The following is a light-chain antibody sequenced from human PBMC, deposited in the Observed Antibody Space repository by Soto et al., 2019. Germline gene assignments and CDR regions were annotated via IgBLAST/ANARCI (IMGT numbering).Light chain of an antibody. V-gene: IGKV1-9*01. J-gene: IGKJ1*01. CDR2: AAS. Sequence: IQLTQSPSSLSASVGVRVTITCRASQGLSSYLAWYQQKPGRAPKILIYAASTLQSAVPSRFSGSGSGSDFTLTISTLQPEEFATYYCQQLKSYPRTFGQGTKVEIK. CDR3: QQLKSYPRT. CDR1: QGLSSY.